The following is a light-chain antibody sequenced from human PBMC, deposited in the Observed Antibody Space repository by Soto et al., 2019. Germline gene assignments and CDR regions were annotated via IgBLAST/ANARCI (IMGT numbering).Light chain of an antibody. V-gene: IGKV3-15*01. J-gene: IGKJ1*01. CDR2: GAS. Sequence: EMVMTQSPATLPVSPGESATLSCRASQSVSSNLAWYQQKPGQAPRLLIYGASTRATGIPARFSGSGSGTEFTLTISRLQSEDFAVYYCQQYNNRPPWTFGQGTKVDIK. CDR1: QSVSSN. CDR3: QQYNNRPPWT.